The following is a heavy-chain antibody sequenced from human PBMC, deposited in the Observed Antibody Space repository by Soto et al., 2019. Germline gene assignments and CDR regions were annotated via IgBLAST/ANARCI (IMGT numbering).Heavy chain of an antibody. Sequence: QVQLVQSGAEVKKPGASVKVSCKASGYTFSNFGISWVRQAPGQGLEWMGWISPYNGNTNYAQILQGRVTMTTDTSTSTAYMALTSLRSDDTAVYVCARVTPDRHDSTGLPTFSHWGQGTLVSVSS. CDR2: ISPYNGNT. V-gene: IGHV1-18*01. D-gene: IGHD3-22*01. CDR3: ARVTPDRHDSTGLPTFSH. CDR1: GYTFSNFG. J-gene: IGHJ4*02.